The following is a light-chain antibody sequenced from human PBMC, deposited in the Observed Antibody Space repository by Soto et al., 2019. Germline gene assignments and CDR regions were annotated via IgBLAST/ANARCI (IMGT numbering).Light chain of an antibody. CDR3: SSYTTSNTRQIV. J-gene: IGLJ1*01. CDR1: SSDVGAYDY. Sequence: ALTQPRSVSGSPGQSVTISCTGSSSDVGAYDYVSWYQHHPGKAHKLIIYDVNKRPSGVPNRFSGSKSGDTASLTISGLQAEDEADYYCSSYTTSNTRQIVFGTGTKVTVL. V-gene: IGLV2-11*01. CDR2: DVN.